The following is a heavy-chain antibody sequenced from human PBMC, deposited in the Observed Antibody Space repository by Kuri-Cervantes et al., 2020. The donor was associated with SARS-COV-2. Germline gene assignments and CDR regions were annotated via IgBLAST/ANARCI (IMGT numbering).Heavy chain of an antibody. Sequence: ASVKVSCKASGYTFTNYDINWVRQASGQGLEWMGWISAYNGNTNYAQKLQGRVTMTTDTSTSTAYMELRSLRSDDTAVYYCARGTTGAFDIWGQGTMVTVSS. D-gene: IGHD1-14*01. CDR3: ARGTTGAFDI. J-gene: IGHJ3*02. CDR1: GYTFTNYD. CDR2: ISAYNGNT. V-gene: IGHV1-18*01.